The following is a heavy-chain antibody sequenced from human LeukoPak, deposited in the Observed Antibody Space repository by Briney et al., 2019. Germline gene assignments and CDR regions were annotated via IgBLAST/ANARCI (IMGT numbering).Heavy chain of an antibody. CDR1: GGSINSGSYY. D-gene: IGHD1-26*01. CDR2: IYYSGST. CDR3: ARDSALRSIDY. J-gene: IGHJ4*02. Sequence: SQTLSLTCIVSGGSINSGSYYWSWIRQPPGKGLEWIGYIYYSGSTNYNPSLKSRVTISVDTSKNQFSLKLSSVTAADTAVYYCARDSALRSIDYWGQGTLVTVSS. V-gene: IGHV4-61*01.